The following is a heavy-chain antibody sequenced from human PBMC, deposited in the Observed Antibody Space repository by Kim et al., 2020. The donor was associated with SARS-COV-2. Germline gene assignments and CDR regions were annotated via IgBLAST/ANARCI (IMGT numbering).Heavy chain of an antibody. D-gene: IGHD3-9*01. J-gene: IGHJ5*02. CDR3: ARNPTYYDILTGYHNWFDP. Sequence: ASVKVSCKASGYTFTSYAMHWVRQAPGQRLEWMGWINAGNGNTKYSQKFQGRVTITRDTSASTAYMELSSLRSEDTAVYYCARNPTYYDILTGYHNWFDPWGQGTLVTVSS. V-gene: IGHV1-3*01. CDR2: INAGNGNT. CDR1: GYTFTSYA.